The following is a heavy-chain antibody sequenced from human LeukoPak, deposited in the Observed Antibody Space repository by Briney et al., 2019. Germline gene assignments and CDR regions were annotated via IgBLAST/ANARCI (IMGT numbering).Heavy chain of an antibody. CDR2: IYYSGST. CDR1: GASIISDTYY. D-gene: IGHD4-23*01. CDR3: ARGRRWSRKGFDP. J-gene: IGHJ5*02. V-gene: IGHV4-39*07. Sequence: SETLSLTCTVSGASIISDTYYWGWIRQPPGKGLEWIGSIYYSGSTYYSPSLKSRVTMSVDTSKNQFSLKLSSVTAADTAVYYCARGRRWSRKGFDPWGQGTLDTVSS.